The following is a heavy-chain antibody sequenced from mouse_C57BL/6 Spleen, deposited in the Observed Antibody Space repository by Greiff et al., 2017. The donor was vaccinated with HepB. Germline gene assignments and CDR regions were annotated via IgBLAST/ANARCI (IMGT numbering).Heavy chain of an antibody. D-gene: IGHD2-5*01. CDR3: ARAPYYSNYFDY. J-gene: IGHJ2*01. Sequence: VQLQQSGPELVKPGASVKISCKASGHAFSSSWMNWVKQRPGKGLEWIGRIYPGDGDTNYNGKFKGKATLTADKSSSTAYLQLSSLTSEDSAVYFCARAPYYSNYFDYWGQGTTLTVSS. CDR2: IYPGDGDT. CDR1: GHAFSSSW. V-gene: IGHV1-82*01.